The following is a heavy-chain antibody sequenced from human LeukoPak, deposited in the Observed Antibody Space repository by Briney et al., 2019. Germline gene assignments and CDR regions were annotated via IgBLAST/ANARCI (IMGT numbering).Heavy chain of an antibody. CDR1: GGSFSGYY. CDR3: ARSYDSSGYYLDAFDI. V-gene: IGHV4-34*01. CDR2: INHSGST. Sequence: PSETLSLTCAVYGGSFSGYYWSWIRQPPGKGLEWIGEINHSGSTNYNPSLKSRVTISVDTSKNQFSLKLSSVTAADTAVYYCARSYDSSGYYLDAFDIWGRGTMATVSS. D-gene: IGHD3-22*01. J-gene: IGHJ3*02.